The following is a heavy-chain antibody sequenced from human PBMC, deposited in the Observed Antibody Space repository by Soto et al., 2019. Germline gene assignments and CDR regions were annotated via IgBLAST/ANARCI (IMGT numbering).Heavy chain of an antibody. V-gene: IGHV1-2*02. CDR2: NNPNSGGT. D-gene: IGHD3-22*01. CDR1: GSPFTGYY. J-gene: IGHJ4*02. Sequence: ASVKVSCKASGSPFTGYYMHWVRQAPGQGLEWMGWNNPNSGGTNYAQKFQSRVTMTRDTSISTAYMELSRLRSDDTAVYYCAREGYYDSSGYYPSFIDYWGQGTLVTVSS. CDR3: AREGYYDSSGYYPSFIDY.